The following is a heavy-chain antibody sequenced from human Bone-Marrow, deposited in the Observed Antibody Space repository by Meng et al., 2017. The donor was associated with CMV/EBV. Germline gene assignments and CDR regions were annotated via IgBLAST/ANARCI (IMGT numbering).Heavy chain of an antibody. J-gene: IGHJ3*01. CDR3: ERDLVGYYAFDV. D-gene: IGHD3-22*01. Sequence: ASVKVSCKASGYTFTGYDMHWVRQAPGQGLEWMGRINPDGGTTTYAQKFQGGVTLTSDTSTSRVYMDLNSLGYEDTAVYYCERDLVGYYAFDVWGQGTMVTVSS. CDR2: INPDGGTT. CDR1: GYTFTGYD. V-gene: IGHV1-46*01.